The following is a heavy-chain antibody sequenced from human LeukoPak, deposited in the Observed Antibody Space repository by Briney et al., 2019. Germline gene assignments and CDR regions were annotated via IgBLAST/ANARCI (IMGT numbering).Heavy chain of an antibody. Sequence: GGSLRLSCAASGFTFSSYAMSWVRQAPGKGLEWVSGISGSGGSTYYADSVQGRFTISRDNSKNTLYLQMNSLRAEDTAVYYCAKDPNLNDVVGYFDYWGQGTLVTVSS. CDR1: GFTFSSYA. D-gene: IGHD1-1*01. V-gene: IGHV3-23*01. CDR3: AKDPNLNDVVGYFDY. J-gene: IGHJ4*02. CDR2: ISGSGGST.